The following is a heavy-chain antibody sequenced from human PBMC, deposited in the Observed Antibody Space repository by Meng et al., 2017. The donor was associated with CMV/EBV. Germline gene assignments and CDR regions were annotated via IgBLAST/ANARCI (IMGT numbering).Heavy chain of an antibody. V-gene: IGHV4-34*01. D-gene: IGHD6-13*01. J-gene: IGHJ4*02. CDR3: ARGGIAAAGPFDY. CDR1: CGSFSGYY. CDR2: INHSGST. Sequence: QVQPQHWGAGLLKPSETLSPTCAVYCGSFSGYYWSWIRQPPGKGLEWIGEINHSGSTNYNPSLKSRVTISVDTSKNQFSLKLSSVTAADTAVYYCARGGIAAAGPFDYWGQGTLVTVFS.